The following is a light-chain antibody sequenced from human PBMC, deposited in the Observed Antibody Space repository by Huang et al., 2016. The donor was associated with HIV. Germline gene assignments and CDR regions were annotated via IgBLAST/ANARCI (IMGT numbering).Light chain of an antibody. J-gene: IGKJ5*01. CDR1: QSVSSN. V-gene: IGKV3-15*01. CDR3: QQYNDWPIM. CDR2: GAV. Sequence: EIVMTQSPATLSVSPGERATLSCRASQSVSSNLAWYQEKPGQAPRLLMYGAVTRATDIPARFSGSGSGTEFTLTISSLQSEDFAVYYCQQYNDWPIMFGQGTRLEIK.